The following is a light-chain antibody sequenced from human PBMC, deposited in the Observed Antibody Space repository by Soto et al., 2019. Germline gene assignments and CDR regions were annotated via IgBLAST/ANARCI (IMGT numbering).Light chain of an antibody. V-gene: IGLV2-8*01. CDR1: SSDVGGYNY. CDR2: EVS. CDR3: SSYAGSNPVV. J-gene: IGLJ2*01. Sequence: QSALTQPPSAPGSPGQSVTISCTGTSSDVGGYNYVSWYQQHPGKAPKLMIYEVSKRPSGGPDRCSGSKSGNTASLTVSWLQADDEADYYFSSYAGSNPVVFGGGTKLTVL.